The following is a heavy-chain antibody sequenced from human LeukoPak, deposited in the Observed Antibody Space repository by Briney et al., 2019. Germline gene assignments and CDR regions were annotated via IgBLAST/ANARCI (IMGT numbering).Heavy chain of an antibody. Sequence: SETLSLTCAVYGGSFSGYYWSWIRQPPGKGLEWIGEINHSGSTNYNPSLKSRVTISVDTSKNQFSLKLSSVTAADTAVYYCARGVYSSGWPTPAAYWGRGTLVTVSS. J-gene: IGHJ4*02. CDR2: INHSGST. V-gene: IGHV4-34*01. CDR3: ARGVYSSGWPTPAAY. CDR1: GGSFSGYY. D-gene: IGHD6-19*01.